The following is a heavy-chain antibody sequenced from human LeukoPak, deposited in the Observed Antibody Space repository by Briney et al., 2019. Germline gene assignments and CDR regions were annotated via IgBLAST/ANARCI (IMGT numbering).Heavy chain of an antibody. J-gene: IGHJ4*02. Sequence: SETLSLTCAVSGYSISSGYYWGWIRQPPGKGLEWIGSIYHSGSTHYNSSLKSRITISVDTSKNQFSLKLTSVSAADTAMYYCARQWQSTGFDYWGQGTLVTVSS. CDR1: GYSISSGYY. D-gene: IGHD2-2*01. CDR3: ARQWQSTGFDY. CDR2: IYHSGST. V-gene: IGHV4-38-2*01.